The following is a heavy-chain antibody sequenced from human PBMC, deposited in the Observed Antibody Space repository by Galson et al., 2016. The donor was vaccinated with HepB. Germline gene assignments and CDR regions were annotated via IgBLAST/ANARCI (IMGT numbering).Heavy chain of an antibody. J-gene: IGHJ4*02. D-gene: IGHD3/OR15-3a*01. V-gene: IGHV3-30-3*01. CDR1: RFSLTDFT. Sequence: SLRLSCAASRFSLTDFTVHWVRQAPGKGLEWLALISHDGNTEHYADSVKGRFTVSRAIPKNTLYLQMSSVRAEASAVYYCARDSFGHCFMKTCDDFNNWGRGTLVTVAS. CDR3: ARDSFGHCFMKTCDDFNN. CDR2: ISHDGNTE.